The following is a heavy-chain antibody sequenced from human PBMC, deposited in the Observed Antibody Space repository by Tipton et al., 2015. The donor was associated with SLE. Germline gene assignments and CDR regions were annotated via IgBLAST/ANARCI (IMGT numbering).Heavy chain of an antibody. V-gene: IGHV4-34*01. D-gene: IGHD6-13*01. CDR2: INHSGST. CDR3: ATVIAAAVAFDY. CDR1: GGSFSGYY. Sequence: LRLSCAVYGGSFSGYYWSWIRQPPGKGLEWIGEINHSGSTNYNPSLKSRVTISVDTSKNQFSLKLSSVTAADTAVYYCATVIAAAVAFDYWGQGTLVTVSS. J-gene: IGHJ4*02.